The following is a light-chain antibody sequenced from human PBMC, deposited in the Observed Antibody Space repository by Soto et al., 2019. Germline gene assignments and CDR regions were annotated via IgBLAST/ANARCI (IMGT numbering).Light chain of an antibody. J-gene: IGLJ1*01. V-gene: IGLV2-14*01. CDR3: TSYTTGSLYV. CDR1: SSDVGGYNY. CDR2: NVS. Sequence: QSVLTQPASVSGSPGQSITISCTGTSSDVGGYNYVSWYQQYPGKVPKLLIYNVSNRPSGVSNRFSGSKSGNTASLTISGLQAEDEADYFCTSYTTGSLYVFGTGTKVTVL.